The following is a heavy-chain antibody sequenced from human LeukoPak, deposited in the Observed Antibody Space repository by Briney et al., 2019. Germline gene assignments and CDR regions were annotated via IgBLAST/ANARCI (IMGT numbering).Heavy chain of an antibody. CDR2: ISSSGSTI. D-gene: IGHD3-16*01. V-gene: IGHV3-11*01. J-gene: IGHJ4*02. CDR1: GFTVSSNY. CDR3: ARRTGDSYYFDY. Sequence: PGGSLRLSCAASGFTVSSNYMSWVRQAPGKGLEWVSYISSSGSTIYYADSVKGRFTISRDNAKNSLYLQMNSLRAEDTAVYYCARRTGDSYYFDYWGQGTLVTVSS.